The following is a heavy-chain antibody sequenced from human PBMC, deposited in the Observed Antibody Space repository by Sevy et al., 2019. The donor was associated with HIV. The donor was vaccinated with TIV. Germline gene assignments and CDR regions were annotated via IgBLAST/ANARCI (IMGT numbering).Heavy chain of an antibody. CDR2: ISSGSGFI. V-gene: IGHV3-21*01. Sequence: GGSLRLSCVASGFTFSTYNMNWFRQAPGKGLEWVSSISSGSGFIYYADSLKGRFTISRDNAKNSLYLQMNSLRAEDTAVYYCARDKTILEGRFGMDVWGQGTTVTVSS. CDR3: ARDKTILEGRFGMDV. J-gene: IGHJ6*02. D-gene: IGHD3-3*01. CDR1: GFTFSTYN.